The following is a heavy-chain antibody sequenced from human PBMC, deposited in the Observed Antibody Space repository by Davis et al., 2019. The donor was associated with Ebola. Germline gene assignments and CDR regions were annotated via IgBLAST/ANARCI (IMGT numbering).Heavy chain of an antibody. D-gene: IGHD6-19*01. V-gene: IGHV3-23*01. J-gene: IGHJ4*02. CDR1: GFTFSSYA. CDR3: AKDGQWLIGVPIDY. Sequence: PGGSLRLSCAASGFTFSSYAMNWVRQAPGKGLEWVSTISVSGGSTYYADSVRGRFTISRDNSKNTLYLQMNSLRAEDTAVYYCAKDGQWLIGVPIDYWGQGTLVTVSS. CDR2: ISVSGGST.